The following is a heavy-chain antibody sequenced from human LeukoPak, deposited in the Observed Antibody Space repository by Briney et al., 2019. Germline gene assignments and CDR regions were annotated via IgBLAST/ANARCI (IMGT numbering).Heavy chain of an antibody. CDR2: ISGRGGST. CDR1: GFTFSSYA. CDR3: ASSNEFYYDTSTYVDY. D-gene: IGHD3-22*01. Sequence: GGSLRLSCAASGFTFSSYAMSWVRQAPGKGLEWVSHISGRGGSTYYADSVKGRFTISRDNSRNTLYLQMNSLKPEDTAVYYCASSNEFYYDTSTYVDYWGQGTLVTVSS. V-gene: IGHV3-23*01. J-gene: IGHJ4*02.